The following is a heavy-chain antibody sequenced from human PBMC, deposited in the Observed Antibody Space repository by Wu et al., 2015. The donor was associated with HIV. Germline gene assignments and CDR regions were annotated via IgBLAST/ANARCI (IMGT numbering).Heavy chain of an antibody. J-gene: IGHJ6*03. CDR1: GDGFTSYA. Sequence: QAQLVQFGADMKKPGSSVKVTCKASGDGFTSYAVSWVRQAPGQGLEWMGGIIPIFGTANYAQKFQGRVTITADESTSTAYMELSSLRSEDTAVYYCARVRYYSNYGPPDYYYMDVWGKGTTVTVSS. V-gene: IGHV1-69*12. CDR2: IIPIFGTA. D-gene: IGHD4-11*01. CDR3: ARVRYYSNYGPPDYYYMDV.